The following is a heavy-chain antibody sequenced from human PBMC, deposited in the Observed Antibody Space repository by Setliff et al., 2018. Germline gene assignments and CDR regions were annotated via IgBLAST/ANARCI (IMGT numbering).Heavy chain of an antibody. D-gene: IGHD2-15*01. CDR1: GFTFSTYR. V-gene: IGHV3-33*08. J-gene: IGHJ4*02. CDR2: IWDDGVKK. Sequence: PGGSLRLSCAASGFTFSTYRMHWVRQAPGKGLEWVAVIWDDGVKKYHAGSVKGRFTISRDNSKNTLYLQMNSLRPEDTAVYYCARTCSGSGCYAGLESWGQGTPVTVSS. CDR3: ARTCSGSGCYAGLES.